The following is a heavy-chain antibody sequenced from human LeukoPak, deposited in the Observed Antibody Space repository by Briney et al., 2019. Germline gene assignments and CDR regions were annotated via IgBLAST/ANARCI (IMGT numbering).Heavy chain of an antibody. CDR2: ISGSGTST. Sequence: GGSLRLSCAASGFTFSSYAMSWVRQAPGKGLEWVSSISGSGTSTYYADSVKGRFTISRDNSKNTLYLQMNSLRAEDTAVYYRAKSQVTGRSPTMDVWGQGTTVTVSS. CDR1: GFTFSSYA. V-gene: IGHV3-23*01. CDR3: AKSQVTGRSPTMDV. J-gene: IGHJ6*02. D-gene: IGHD2-21*02.